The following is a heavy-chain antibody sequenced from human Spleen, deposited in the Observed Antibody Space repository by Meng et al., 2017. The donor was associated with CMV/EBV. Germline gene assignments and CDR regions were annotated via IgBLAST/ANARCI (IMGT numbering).Heavy chain of an antibody. Sequence: GESLKISCAASGFNFKTYWMTWVRQAPGKGLEWVANIKEDGTEKNYVDSVKGRFTISRDNVKNSVYLQMNSLRADDMAVYYCAKVGSSTRLERDWGQGTLVTVSS. CDR1: GFNFKTYW. CDR2: IKEDGTEK. J-gene: IGHJ4*02. D-gene: IGHD1-1*01. V-gene: IGHV3-7*01. CDR3: AKVGSSTRLERD.